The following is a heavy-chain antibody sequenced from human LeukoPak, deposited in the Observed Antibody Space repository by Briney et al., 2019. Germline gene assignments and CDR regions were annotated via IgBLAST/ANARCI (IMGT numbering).Heavy chain of an antibody. CDR3: VREPHQPGNH. CDR1: GFTVSSNY. J-gene: IGHJ5*02. CDR2: IYSGGTT. V-gene: IGHV3-66*02. Sequence: GGSLRLSCAASGFTVSSNYMSWVRQAPGKGLEWVSVIYSGGTTYYADSVKGRFTISRDNSKNTLYLQMNTLRAEDTAVYYCVREPHQPGNHWGQGTLVTVSS. D-gene: IGHD2-2*01.